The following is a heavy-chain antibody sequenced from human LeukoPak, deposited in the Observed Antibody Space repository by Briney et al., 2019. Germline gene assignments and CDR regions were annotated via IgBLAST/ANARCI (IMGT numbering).Heavy chain of an antibody. V-gene: IGHV3-23*01. CDR1: GFTFDDYA. J-gene: IGHJ5*02. CDR3: AKGGCSGGSCYSRWFDP. CDR2: ISGSGGST. Sequence: GRSLRLSCAASGFTFDDYATHWVRQAPGKGLEWVSGISGSGGSTYYADSVKGRFTISRDNSKNPLYLQMNSLRAEEPAVYYCAKGGCSGGSCYSRWFDPWGQGTLVTVSS. D-gene: IGHD2-15*01.